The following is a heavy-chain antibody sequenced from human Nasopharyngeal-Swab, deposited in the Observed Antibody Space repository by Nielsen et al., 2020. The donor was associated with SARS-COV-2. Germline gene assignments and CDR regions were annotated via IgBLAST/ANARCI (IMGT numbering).Heavy chain of an antibody. D-gene: IGHD6-6*01. Sequence: SETLSLTCAVYGGSFSSYYWSWIRQPPGKGLEWIGYIYYSGSTNYNPSLKSRVTISVDTSKNQFSLKLSSVTAADTAVYYCARDHKGSSPYFDYWGQGTLVTVSS. CDR3: ARDHKGSSPYFDY. V-gene: IGHV4-59*01. J-gene: IGHJ4*02. CDR2: IYYSGST. CDR1: GGSFSSYY.